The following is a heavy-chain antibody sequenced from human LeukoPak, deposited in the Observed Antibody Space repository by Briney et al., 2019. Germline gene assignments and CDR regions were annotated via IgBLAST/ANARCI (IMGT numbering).Heavy chain of an antibody. CDR3: AREHSGYDFPGRDYYYMDA. Sequence: PSETLSLTCAVYGGSFSGYYWSWIRQPPGKGLEWVSSISSTSRSYIYYADSVKGRFTISRDNAKNSLYLQMNSLRAEDTAVYYCAREHSGYDFPGRDYYYMDAWGKGTTVTVSS. J-gene: IGHJ6*03. CDR2: ISSTSRSYI. D-gene: IGHD5-12*01. V-gene: IGHV3-21*01. CDR1: GGSFSGYY.